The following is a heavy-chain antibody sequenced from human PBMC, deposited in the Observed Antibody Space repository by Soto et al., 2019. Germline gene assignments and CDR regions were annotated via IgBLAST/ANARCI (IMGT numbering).Heavy chain of an antibody. CDR3: ARDNQRWLQPACDY. V-gene: IGHV4-31*03. D-gene: IGHD5-12*01. Sequence: QVQLQESGPGLVKPSQTLSLTCTVSGGSISSGGYYWSWIRQHPGKGLEWIGYIYYSGSTYYNPSLKSRVTXXVXTXXNQFSLKLSSVTAADTAVYYCARDNQRWLQPACDYWGQGTLVTVSS. J-gene: IGHJ4*02. CDR2: IYYSGST. CDR1: GGSISSGGYY.